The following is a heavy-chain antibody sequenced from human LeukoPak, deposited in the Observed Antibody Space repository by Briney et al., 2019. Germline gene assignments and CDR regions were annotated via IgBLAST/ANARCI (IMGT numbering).Heavy chain of an antibody. CDR2: FDPEDGET. Sequence: GASVRVSCKVSGYILAELSIHWVRQAPGKGLEWMGGFDPEDGETIYAQNFQGRVTMTTDTSTSTAYMELRSLRSDDTAVYYCARVWAKWELHYAFDIWGQGTMVTVSS. D-gene: IGHD1-26*01. CDR3: ARVWAKWELHYAFDI. V-gene: IGHV1-24*01. CDR1: GYILAELS. J-gene: IGHJ3*02.